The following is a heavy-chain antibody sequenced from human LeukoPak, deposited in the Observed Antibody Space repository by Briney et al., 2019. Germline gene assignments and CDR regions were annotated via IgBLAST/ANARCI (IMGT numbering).Heavy chain of an antibody. CDR3: ARVDGSADY. CDR1: GYTFTNYD. J-gene: IGHJ4*02. D-gene: IGHD1-26*01. V-gene: IGHV1-8*01. Sequence: ASVRVSCKASGYTFTNYDINWVRQATGQGLEWMGWVNPKSGYTGYAQKFQGRVTISGDTSISTAYMELSSLRSEDTAVYYCARVDGSADYWGQGTLVTVSS. CDR2: VNPKSGYT.